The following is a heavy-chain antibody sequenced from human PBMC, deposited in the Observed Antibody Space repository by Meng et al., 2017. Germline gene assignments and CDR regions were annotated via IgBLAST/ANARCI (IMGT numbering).Heavy chain of an antibody. CDR1: GFTFDDYA. J-gene: IGHJ5*02. CDR3: AKDIRVHHTGGWFDP. CDR2: ISWNSGSI. Sequence: SLKISCAASGFTFDDYAMHWVRQAPGKGLEWVSVISWNSGSICYADSVKGRFTISRDNSKNALYLQMNSMRAEDTALYYCAKDIRVHHTGGWFDPWGQGTMVTVSS. V-gene: IGHV3-9*01. D-gene: IGHD1-1*01.